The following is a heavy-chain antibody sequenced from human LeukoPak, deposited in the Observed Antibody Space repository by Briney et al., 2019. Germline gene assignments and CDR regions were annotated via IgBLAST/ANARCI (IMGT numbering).Heavy chain of an antibody. CDR1: GYTCISHY. CDR3: ASDGYGSGWYVLDY. Sequence: ASVKVSCKASGYTCISHYMHWVRQSPGQGLEWMGIINPGGGSTSYAQKFQGRVTMTRDTSTSTVYMELSSLRSEDTAVYYCASDGYGSGWYVLDYWCQGTLVTVST. V-gene: IGHV1-46*01. D-gene: IGHD6-19*01. CDR2: INPGGGST. J-gene: IGHJ4*02.